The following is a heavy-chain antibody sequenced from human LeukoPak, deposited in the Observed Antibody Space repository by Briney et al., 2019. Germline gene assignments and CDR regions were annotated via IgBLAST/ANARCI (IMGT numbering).Heavy chain of an antibody. V-gene: IGHV4-59*01. Sequence: SEALSLTCTISGGPISRYHWPWPRQPPGKGLEWIGYNYYSGSTKYNPSLKSRVTISLDTSKNQFSLKLSSVTAADTAVYYCMRVGYGSGKPPGGFDSWGQGTMGTVSS. CDR3: MRVGYGSGKPPGGFDS. J-gene: IGHJ3*02. D-gene: IGHD3-10*01. CDR1: GGPISRYH. CDR2: NYYSGST.